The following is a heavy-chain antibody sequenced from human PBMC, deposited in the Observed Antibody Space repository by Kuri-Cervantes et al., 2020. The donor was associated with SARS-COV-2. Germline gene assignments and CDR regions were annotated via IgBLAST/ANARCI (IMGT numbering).Heavy chain of an antibody. Sequence: GESLKISCAASGFTVSSYWMSWVRQAPGKGLEWVANIKKDGSEKTYVDAVKGRFTISRDNAKSSLFLQLTSLRAEDTAVYYCARVACSSSNCAIYYYYMDVWGKGTTVTVSS. D-gene: IGHD2-2*01. J-gene: IGHJ6*03. V-gene: IGHV3-7*01. CDR1: GFTVSSYW. CDR3: ARVACSSSNCAIYYYYMDV. CDR2: IKKDGSEK.